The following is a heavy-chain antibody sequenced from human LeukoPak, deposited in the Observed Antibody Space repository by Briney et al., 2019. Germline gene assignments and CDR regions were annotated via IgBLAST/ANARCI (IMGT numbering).Heavy chain of an antibody. Sequence: GGSLRLSCAASGFTFSTYWMHWVRQAPGKGLVWASRINGDGGSRNYADSVKGRFTISRDNAKNTLYLQMTSLRVEDTAVYYCASASSHRTAAGGDYWGQGTLVTVST. V-gene: IGHV3-74*01. J-gene: IGHJ4*02. CDR2: INGDGGSR. D-gene: IGHD6-13*01. CDR1: GFTFSTYW. CDR3: ASASSHRTAAGGDY.